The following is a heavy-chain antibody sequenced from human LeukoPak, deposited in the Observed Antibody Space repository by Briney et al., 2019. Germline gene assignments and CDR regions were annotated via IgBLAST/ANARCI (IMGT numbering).Heavy chain of an antibody. V-gene: IGHV1-18*01. CDR3: ARVSRVWFGEEGEIDWFDP. CDR2: ISAYHGNT. D-gene: IGHD3-10*01. CDR1: GYTFTSYG. Sequence: ASVKVSYKASGYTFTSYGIIWVRQAPGPALEWLGWISAYHGNTNYAQKLQSRGTMTTDSSTSTAYRELRSLRSDDTAVYYCARVSRVWFGEEGEIDWFDPCGQGTLVTVSS. J-gene: IGHJ5*02.